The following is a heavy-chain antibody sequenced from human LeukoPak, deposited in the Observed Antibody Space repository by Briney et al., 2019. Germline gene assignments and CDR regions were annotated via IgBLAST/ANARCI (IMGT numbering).Heavy chain of an antibody. V-gene: IGHV1-2*02. J-gene: IGHJ6*02. CDR1: GYTFTGYY. Sequence: ASVKVSFKAYGYTFTGYYMYWVRQATGQGFAGMGWINPNSGGTNYAQMFKGRVTMTRDTSIITAYMVLSRLRSDDTAVYYCARAGRLQLHYYYYYGMDGWGQVATVTVSS. CDR3: ARAGRLQLHYYYYYGMDG. D-gene: IGHD5-24*01. CDR2: INPNSGGT.